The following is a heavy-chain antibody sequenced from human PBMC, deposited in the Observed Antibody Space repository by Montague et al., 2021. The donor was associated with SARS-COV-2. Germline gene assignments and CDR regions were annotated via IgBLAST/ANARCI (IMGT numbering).Heavy chain of an antibody. J-gene: IGHJ3*02. CDR2: TYYRSKWDS. V-gene: IGHV6-1*01. D-gene: IGHD3-9*01. CDR1: GDSVSSKSVA. Sequence: CAISGDSVSSKSVAWNWIRQSPSRGLEWLGRTYYRSKWDSDYAEXXKGRLVITPDTSKNQVSLQLNSVIPEDTAVYFCASSGITLTGLDALDIWGQGTMVTVSS. CDR3: ASSGITLTGLDALDI.